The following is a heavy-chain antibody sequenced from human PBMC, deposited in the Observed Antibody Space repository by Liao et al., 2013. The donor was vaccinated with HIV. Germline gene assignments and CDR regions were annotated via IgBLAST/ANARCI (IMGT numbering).Heavy chain of an antibody. CDR1: GGSITSGTYY. Sequence: QVQLQESGPGLVKPSQTLSLTCTVSGGSITSGTYYWSWIRQSAGKGLEWIGRIYTGGSTNYNPSLKSRVTISVDTSKNQFFLKLSSVTAADTAFYYCARDRAAPTTYTPYFDFWGQGILVIVSS. V-gene: IGHV4-61*02. CDR3: ARDRAAPTTYTPYFDF. CDR2: IYTGGST. J-gene: IGHJ4*02. D-gene: IGHD1-1*01.